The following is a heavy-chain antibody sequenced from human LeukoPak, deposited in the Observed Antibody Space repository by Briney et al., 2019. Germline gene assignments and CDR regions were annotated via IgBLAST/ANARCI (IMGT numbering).Heavy chain of an antibody. D-gene: IGHD3-3*01. CDR2: INHSGST. CDR3: ARGQTYYDFWSGYNNWFDP. J-gene: IGHJ5*02. Sequence: SETLSLTCAVYGGSFSGYYWSWIRQPPGKGLEWIGEINHSGSTNYNPSLKSRVTISVDTSKNQFSLKLSSVTAADTAVYYCARGQTYYDFWSGYNNWFDPWGQGTLSPSPQ. CDR1: GGSFSGYY. V-gene: IGHV4-34*01.